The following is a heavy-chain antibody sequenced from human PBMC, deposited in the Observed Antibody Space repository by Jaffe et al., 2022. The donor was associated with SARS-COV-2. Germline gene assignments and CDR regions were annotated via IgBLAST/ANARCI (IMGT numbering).Heavy chain of an antibody. CDR3: AKQSSGSHYYFDY. J-gene: IGHJ4*02. Sequence: EVLLLDSGGGLVQPGGSLRLSCAASAFTFSSYAMSWVRQAPGKGLEWVSSISGSGSTTYYADPVKGRFTISRDNSKNTLYLQMNSLRAEDTAVYYCAKQSSGSHYYFDYWGQGTLVTVSS. CDR2: ISGSGSTT. V-gene: IGHV3-23*01. CDR1: AFTFSSYA. D-gene: IGHD1-26*01.